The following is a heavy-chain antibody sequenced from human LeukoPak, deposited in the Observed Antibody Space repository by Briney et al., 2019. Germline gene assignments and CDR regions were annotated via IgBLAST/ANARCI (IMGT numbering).Heavy chain of an antibody. V-gene: IGHV3-23*01. J-gene: IGHJ4*02. Sequence: TGGSLRLSCAASGFTFSSYAMSWVRQAPGKGLEWVSGISGSGGSTYYADSVKGRFTISRDNAKNSLYLQMNSLRAEDTAVYYCARDAGFDYWGQGTLVTVSS. CDR2: ISGSGGST. D-gene: IGHD6-13*01. CDR1: GFTFSSYA. CDR3: ARDAGFDY.